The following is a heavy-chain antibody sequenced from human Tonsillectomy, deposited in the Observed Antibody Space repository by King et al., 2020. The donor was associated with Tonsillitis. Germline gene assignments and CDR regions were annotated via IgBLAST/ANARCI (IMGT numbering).Heavy chain of an antibody. J-gene: IGHJ6*03. CDR2: IYYSGST. Sequence: QLQESGPGLVKPSETLSLTCPVSVGSISSSNYFWVWIRQPPGKGLEWIGNIYYSGSTSYNPSLKSRVTISVDTSKNQFSLKLSSVTAADTAVYYCARQGRDSDFWSGYPTYYYMDVWGKGTTVTVSS. CDR1: VGSISSSNYF. CDR3: ARQGRDSDFWSGYPTYYYMDV. D-gene: IGHD3-3*01. V-gene: IGHV4-39*01.